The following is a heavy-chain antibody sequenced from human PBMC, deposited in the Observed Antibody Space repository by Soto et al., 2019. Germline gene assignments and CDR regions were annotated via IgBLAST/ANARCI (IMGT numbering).Heavy chain of an antibody. V-gene: IGHV1-8*01. CDR2: MNANSGNT. CDR3: AREGRVGYSSPLDC. CDR1: GYTFTNYA. J-gene: IGHJ4*02. D-gene: IGHD4-4*01. Sequence: QVQLVQSGAEVKKPGASVKVSCKTSGYTFTNYAINWMRQATGHGLEWMGWMNANSGNTGYAQRFQGRVTMTWNTSISTAYMELSSLRYEDTAVYYCAREGRVGYSSPLDCWGQGTLVTVSS.